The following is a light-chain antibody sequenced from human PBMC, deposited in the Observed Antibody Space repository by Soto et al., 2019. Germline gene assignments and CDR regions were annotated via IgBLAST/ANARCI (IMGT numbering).Light chain of an antibody. CDR1: QSIGSN. CDR3: QHYTNWPPIT. V-gene: IGKV3-15*01. Sequence: ILMTQSPVTLSVSPGDSATLSCRASQSIGSNLAWYQQKPGQAPRLLIYAASTRVTGLPGRFSGRGSGTAFTLTISGLQSEDFAIYYCQHYTNWPPITFGQGTRLEIK. J-gene: IGKJ5*01. CDR2: AAS.